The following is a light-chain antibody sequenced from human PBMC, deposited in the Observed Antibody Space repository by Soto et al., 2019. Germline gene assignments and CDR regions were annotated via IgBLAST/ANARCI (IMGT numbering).Light chain of an antibody. CDR1: QSVSSSY. V-gene: IGKV3D-20*02. J-gene: IGKJ4*01. CDR3: QQRSNGLT. CDR2: GAS. Sequence: EIVFAQFSSTLSLSPGERATLSFRASQSVSSSYLAWYQQKPGQAPRLLIYGASNRATGTPARFSGSGSGTDFTLTISSLEPEDFAVYYCQQRSNGLTFGGGTKVDIK.